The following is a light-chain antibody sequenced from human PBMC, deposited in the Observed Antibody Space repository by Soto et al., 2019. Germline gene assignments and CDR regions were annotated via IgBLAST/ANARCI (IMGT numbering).Light chain of an antibody. CDR3: QQYNSYSRT. J-gene: IGKJ1*01. CDR1: QSINIW. CDR2: DAS. Sequence: DIQMTQSRSTLSASVGDRVTVTCRDSQSINIWLAWYQQKPGKAPKLLIYDASSLQSGIPSRFTGRGYGTEFTLTISSLQPDDFATYYCQQYNSYSRTVGQGTKVDIK. V-gene: IGKV1-5*01.